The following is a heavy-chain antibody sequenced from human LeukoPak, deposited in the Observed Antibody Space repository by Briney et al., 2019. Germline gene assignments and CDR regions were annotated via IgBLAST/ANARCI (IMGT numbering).Heavy chain of an antibody. CDR3: ARGGIITSYAFEI. CDR1: GFTFSNCW. Sequence: GGSLRLSCAASGFTFSNCWMHWVRQAPGKGLEWVSRIESDGSRTGYADSVKGRFTISRDNAKNSLYLQMDSLRAEDTAVYYCARGGIITSYAFEIWGQGTMVTVSS. CDR2: IESDGSRT. D-gene: IGHD1-26*01. J-gene: IGHJ3*02. V-gene: IGHV3-74*01.